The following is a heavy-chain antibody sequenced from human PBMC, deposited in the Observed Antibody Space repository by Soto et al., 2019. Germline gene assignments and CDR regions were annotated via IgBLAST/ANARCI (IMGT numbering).Heavy chain of an antibody. CDR1: GYTFTRYG. J-gene: IGHJ6*02. Sequence: QGQFVQSGGEAKKPGASGKVSCKASGYTFTRYGISWVRQAPGQGLEWMGWISGYNGDTNYAQKFQGRVTMTIDTSTSTAYMELRSLTSDDTAVYYCAKNGQPPYYYYGMDVWGQGTTVIVSS. CDR2: ISGYNGDT. CDR3: AKNGQPPYYYYGMDV. D-gene: IGHD2-8*01. V-gene: IGHV1-18*01.